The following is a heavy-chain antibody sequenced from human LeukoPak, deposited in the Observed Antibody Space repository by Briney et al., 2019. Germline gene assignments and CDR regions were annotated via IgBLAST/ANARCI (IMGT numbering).Heavy chain of an antibody. CDR3: ARRFLEWLGPGAFDI. CDR2: IDGSGGST. D-gene: IGHD3-3*01. V-gene: IGHV3-23*01. J-gene: IGHJ3*02. CDR1: GFTFDTYH. Sequence: PGGSLRLSCVASGFTFDTYHMSWVRQAPGKGLEWVSSIDGSGGSTSYADSVKGRFTISRDNAKNSLYLQMNSLRAEDTAVYYCARRFLEWLGPGAFDIWGQGTMVTVSS.